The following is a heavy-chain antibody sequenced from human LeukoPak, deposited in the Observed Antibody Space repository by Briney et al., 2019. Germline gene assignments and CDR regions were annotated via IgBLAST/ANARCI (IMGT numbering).Heavy chain of an antibody. V-gene: IGHV3-20*04. CDR3: ARDPQGVAVAANGVYFDY. CDR1: GFTFDDYA. J-gene: IGHJ4*02. Sequence: GGSLRLSCAASGFTFDDYAMSWVRQAPGKGLEWVSGINWNGGSTGYADSVKGRFTISRDNAQKSLYLQMNSLRAEDTALYYCARDPQGVAVAANGVYFDYWGQGTLVTVSS. D-gene: IGHD6-19*01. CDR2: INWNGGST.